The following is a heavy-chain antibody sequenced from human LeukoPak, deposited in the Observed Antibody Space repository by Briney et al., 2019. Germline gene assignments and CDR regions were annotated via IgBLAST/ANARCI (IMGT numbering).Heavy chain of an antibody. D-gene: IGHD3-3*01. CDR2: INYSGST. J-gene: IGHJ6*02. CDR3: ARLVIRDFWSGSFRDYYGMDV. Sequence: TPSETLSLTCTVSGGSISSSSYYWGWIRQPPGKGLEWIGNINYSGSTYYNPSLKSRVTISVDTSKNQFSLKLSSVTAADTAVYHCARLVIRDFWSGSFRDYYGMDVWGQGTTVTVSS. V-gene: IGHV4-39*01. CDR1: GGSISSSSYY.